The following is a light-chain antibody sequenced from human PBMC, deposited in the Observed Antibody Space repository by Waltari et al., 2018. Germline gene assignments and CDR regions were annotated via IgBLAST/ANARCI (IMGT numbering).Light chain of an antibody. CDR2: KND. CDR1: SSNIASQY. V-gene: IGLV1-47*01. Sequence: QSVLTQTPSASGTPGPRVTISCSGSSSNIASQYVYWYQQLPGTAPKLLIYKNDQRPSGVPDRFSGSSSGTTVTLTISGVQAEDEADYYCQSADSSGTYWVFGGGTKLTVL. CDR3: QSADSSGTYWV. J-gene: IGLJ3*02.